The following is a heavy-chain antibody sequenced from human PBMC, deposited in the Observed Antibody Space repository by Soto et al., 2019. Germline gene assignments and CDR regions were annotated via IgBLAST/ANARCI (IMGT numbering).Heavy chain of an antibody. CDR3: ARDLDGYGDYLDYYYYYMDV. D-gene: IGHD4-17*01. Sequence: GASVKVSCKASGGTFSSYAISWVRQAPGQGLEWMGGIIPIFGTANYAQKFQGRVTMTTDTSTSTAYMELRSLRSDDTAVYYCARDLDGYGDYLDYYYYYMDVWGKGTTVTVSS. V-gene: IGHV1-69*05. CDR1: GGTFSSYA. CDR2: IIPIFGTA. J-gene: IGHJ6*03.